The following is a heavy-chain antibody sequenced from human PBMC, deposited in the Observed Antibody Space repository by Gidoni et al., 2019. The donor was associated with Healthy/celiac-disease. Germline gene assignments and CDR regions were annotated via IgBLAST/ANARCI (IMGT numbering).Heavy chain of an antibody. CDR3: AKTVVPAALRLEMDV. CDR2: ISGSGGST. D-gene: IGHD2-2*01. Sequence: EVQLLESVGGLVQPGGSLRLSCAASGFPFSSYAMSWVRQAPGQGLEWVSAISGSGGSTYYADSVKGRFTISRDNSKNTLYLQMNSLRAEDTAVYYCAKTVVPAALRLEMDVWGKGTTVTVSS. J-gene: IGHJ6*04. V-gene: IGHV3-23*01. CDR1: GFPFSSYA.